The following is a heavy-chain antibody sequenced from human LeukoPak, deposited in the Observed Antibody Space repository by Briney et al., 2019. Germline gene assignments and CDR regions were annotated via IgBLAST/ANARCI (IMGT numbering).Heavy chain of an antibody. CDR3: SPERLAYLSACWY. D-gene: IGHD3-9*01. V-gene: IGHV4-4*02. CDR2: VHRSERS. Sequence: SWTLSLTCAVSIDSTRGNYWSWVRQSPGKGLEWIGEVHRSERSKYTPPIQSRVPTSLDNSKDQIPLVLATVNAADPAVYYFSPERLAYLSACWYWGTGIIVT. J-gene: IGHJ4*02. CDR1: IDSTRGNY.